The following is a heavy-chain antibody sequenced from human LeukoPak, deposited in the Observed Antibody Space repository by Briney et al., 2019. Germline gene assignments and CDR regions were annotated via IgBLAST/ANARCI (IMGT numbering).Heavy chain of an antibody. CDR3: ARSSEGRYYYDSSGFSYYYYYMDV. J-gene: IGHJ6*03. D-gene: IGHD3-22*01. V-gene: IGHV4-59*01. CDR2: IYYSGST. Sequence: SETLSLTCTVSGGSISSYYWSWIRQPPGKGLEWIGYIYYSGSTNYNPSLKGRVTISVDTSKNQFSLKLSSVTAADTAVYYCARSSEGRYYYDSSGFSYYYYYMDVWGKGTTVTISS. CDR1: GGSISSYY.